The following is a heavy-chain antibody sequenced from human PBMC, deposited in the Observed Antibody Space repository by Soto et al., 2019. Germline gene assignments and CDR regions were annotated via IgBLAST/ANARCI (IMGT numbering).Heavy chain of an antibody. CDR2: ISAHNGNT. V-gene: IGHV1-18*01. CDR1: GYTFTSYG. J-gene: IGHJ4*02. Sequence: QVHLMQSGSGVKKPGASVKVSCKSSGYTFTSYGITWVRQAPGQVLAWMGWISAHNGNTDYAQKLQGRVIVTRDTSTSTAYMELRSLISDDTAVYYCARGRYGDYWGQGALVTVSS. D-gene: IGHD1-1*01. CDR3: ARGRYGDY.